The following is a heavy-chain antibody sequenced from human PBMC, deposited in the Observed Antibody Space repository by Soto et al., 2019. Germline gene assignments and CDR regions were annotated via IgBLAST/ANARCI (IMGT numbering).Heavy chain of an antibody. V-gene: IGHV1-3*01. Sequence: ASVKVSCKASGYTFTSYAIHWVRQAPGQRLEWMGWINAGNGNTKYSQKFQDRVTITRDTPASTAYMELSSLRSEDTAVYYCARDLGGWPDYWGQGTLVTVSS. CDR1: GYTFTSYA. D-gene: IGHD6-19*01. CDR3: ARDLGGWPDY. J-gene: IGHJ4*02. CDR2: INAGNGNT.